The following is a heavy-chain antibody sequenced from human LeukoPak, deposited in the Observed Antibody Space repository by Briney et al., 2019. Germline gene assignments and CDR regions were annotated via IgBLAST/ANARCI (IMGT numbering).Heavy chain of an antibody. Sequence: ASVKVSCKASGYTFTSYGISWVRQAPGQGLEWMGWINPNSGGTNYAQKFQGRVTMTRDTSISTAYMELSRLRSDDTAVYYCARGSGSYLGESDFDYWGQGTLVTVSS. CDR1: GYTFTSYG. CDR2: INPNSGGT. V-gene: IGHV1-2*02. CDR3: ARGSGSYLGESDFDY. J-gene: IGHJ4*02. D-gene: IGHD1-26*01.